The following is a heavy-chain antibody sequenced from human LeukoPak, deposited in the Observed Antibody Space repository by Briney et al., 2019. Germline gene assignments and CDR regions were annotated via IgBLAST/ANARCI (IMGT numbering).Heavy chain of an antibody. V-gene: IGHV4-4*02. CDR1: GGSIRSSNC. D-gene: IGHD1-26*01. J-gene: IGHJ4*02. CDR2: MYYSGST. CDR3: AKNPALLRWGLFDY. Sequence: SETLSLTCSVSGGSIRSSNCGSGLRQPPGEGVVWVAEMYYSGSTNKNPSLKSRVTISVDNSKNQFSLKLSSVTAADTAVYYCAKNPALLRWGLFDYWGQGTLVTVSS.